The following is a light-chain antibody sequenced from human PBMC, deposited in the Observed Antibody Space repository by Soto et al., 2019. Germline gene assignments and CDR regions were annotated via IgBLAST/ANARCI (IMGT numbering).Light chain of an antibody. V-gene: IGLV2-23*01. CDR3: CSYADSSTYV. CDR2: EDS. Sequence: QSALTQPASVSGSPGQSITISCTGTSSDVGSYNLVSWYQQHPGKAPKLIIYEDSKRPSGVSNRFSGSKSGNTASLTISGLQTEDEADYYCCSYADSSTYVFGTGTKVTVL. J-gene: IGLJ1*01. CDR1: SSDVGSYNL.